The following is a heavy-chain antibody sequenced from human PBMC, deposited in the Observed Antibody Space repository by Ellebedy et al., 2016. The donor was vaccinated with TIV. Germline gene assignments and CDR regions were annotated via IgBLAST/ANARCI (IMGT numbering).Heavy chain of an antibody. CDR2: IKHDGSEI. V-gene: IGHV3-7*03. Sequence: GESLKISCAASGFTFSDYSMNWVRQAPGQGLEWVANIKHDGSEIYYVDSVKGRFSISRDNAKNSLSLQMNSLRAEDTAMYYCARDPNSPGDSGYGDYWGQGTLVTVSS. J-gene: IGHJ4*02. CDR1: GFTFSDYS. D-gene: IGHD5-12*01. CDR3: ARDPNSPGDSGYGDY.